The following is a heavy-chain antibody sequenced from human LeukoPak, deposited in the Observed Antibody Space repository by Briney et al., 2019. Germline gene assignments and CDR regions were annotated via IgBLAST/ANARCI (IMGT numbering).Heavy chain of an antibody. Sequence: SLRLSCAASGFTFSSYAMHWVRQAPGKGLEWVAVISYDGSNEYYADSVKGRFTISRDNSKNTLYLQMNSLRAEDTAVYYCARERSSGYYEGGYFDYWGQGTLVTVSS. J-gene: IGHJ4*02. CDR2: ISYDGSNE. CDR3: ARERSSGYYEGGYFDY. CDR1: GFTFSSYA. V-gene: IGHV3-30-3*01. D-gene: IGHD3-22*01.